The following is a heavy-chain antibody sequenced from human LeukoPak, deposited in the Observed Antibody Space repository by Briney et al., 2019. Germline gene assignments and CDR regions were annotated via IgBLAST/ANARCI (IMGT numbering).Heavy chain of an antibody. CDR1: GGSISSYY. V-gene: IGHV4-59*01. D-gene: IGHD4-17*01. CDR2: IYYSGST. Sequence: SETLSLICTVSGGSISSYYWSWIRQPPGKGLEWIGYIYYSGSTNYNPSLKSRVTISVDTSKNQFSLKLSSVTAADTAVYYCARARYGDYEHAFDYWGQGTLVTVSS. CDR3: ARARYGDYEHAFDY. J-gene: IGHJ4*02.